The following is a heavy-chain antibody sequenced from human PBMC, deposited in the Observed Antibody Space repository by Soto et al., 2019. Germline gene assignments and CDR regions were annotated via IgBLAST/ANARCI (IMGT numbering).Heavy chain of an antibody. CDR3: ARSRYSSSWYYFDY. CDR2: IYYSGST. Sequence: WDTLSLTCTVSGDSISSYYWSWIRQPPGKGLEWIGYIYYSGSTNYNPSLKSRVTISVDTSKNQFSLKLSSVTAADTAVYYCARSRYSSSWYYFDYWGEGTFGTVSS. CDR1: GDSISSYY. V-gene: IGHV4-59*07. D-gene: IGHD6-13*01. J-gene: IGHJ4*02.